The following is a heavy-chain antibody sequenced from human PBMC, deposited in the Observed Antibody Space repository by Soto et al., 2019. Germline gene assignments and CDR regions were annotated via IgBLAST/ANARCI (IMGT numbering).Heavy chain of an antibody. Sequence: GGSLRLSCAASGFTFSSYAMNWVRQAPGKGLEWVALISHDGINKYYADSVRGRFTISRDSSTNTLYLQMNSLRAADTAVYYCGRCTSTSCHLGSDPWGQGALVTVSS. V-gene: IGHV3-30-3*01. CDR3: GRCTSTSCHLGSDP. CDR2: ISHDGINK. CDR1: GFTFSSYA. D-gene: IGHD2-2*01. J-gene: IGHJ5*02.